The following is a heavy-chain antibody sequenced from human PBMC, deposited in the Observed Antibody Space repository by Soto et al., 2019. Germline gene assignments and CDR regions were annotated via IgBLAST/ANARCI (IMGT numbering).Heavy chain of an antibody. V-gene: IGHV5-51*01. CDR2: IYPGDSDT. CDR1: GYSFTSYW. CDR3: ARQDSSSDYYYGMDV. Sequence: PGGSLKISCKGSGYSFTSYWIGWVRQMPGKGLEWMGIIYPGDSDTRYSPSFQGQVTISADKSITTAYLQWSSLKASDTAMYYCARQDSSSDYYYGMDVWGQGTTVTVSS. D-gene: IGHD6-6*01. J-gene: IGHJ6*02.